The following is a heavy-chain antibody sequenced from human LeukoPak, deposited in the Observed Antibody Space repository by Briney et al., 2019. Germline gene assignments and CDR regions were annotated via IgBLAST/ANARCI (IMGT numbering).Heavy chain of an antibody. CDR3: ARIRRVWTYYFDY. D-gene: IGHD1-1*01. J-gene: IGHJ4*02. CDR2: INHSGSA. CDR1: GGSFSDYY. V-gene: IGHV4-34*01. Sequence: PSETLSLTCAVYGGSFSDYYWSWIRQPPGKGLEWIGEINHSGSANYNPSLKSRVTISVDTSKNQFSLKLSSVTAADTAVYYCARIRRVWTYYFDYWGQGTLVTVSS.